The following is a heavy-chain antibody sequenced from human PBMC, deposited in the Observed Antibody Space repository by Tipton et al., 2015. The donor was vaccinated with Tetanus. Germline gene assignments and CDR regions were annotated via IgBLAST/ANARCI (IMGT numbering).Heavy chain of an antibody. CDR3: ARSDMVRGVNWFDP. V-gene: IGHV3-23*01. D-gene: IGHD3-10*01. Sequence: GSLRLSCAASGFTFSSYAMSWVRQAPGKGLEWVSAISGSGGSTYYADSVKGRFTISRDNSKNTLFLQMNSLRAEDTAVYYCARSDMVRGVNWFDPWGQGTLVTVSS. CDR2: ISGSGGST. CDR1: GFTFSSYA. J-gene: IGHJ5*02.